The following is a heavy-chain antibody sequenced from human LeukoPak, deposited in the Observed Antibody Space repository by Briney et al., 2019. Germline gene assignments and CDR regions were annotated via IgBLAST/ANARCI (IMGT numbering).Heavy chain of an antibody. Sequence: PGGSLRLSCAASGFTFSDYGMHWIRQAPGKGLEWVAFVRFDANDKYYTDSVKGRFTVSRDNSKNTLYLQMNNLRADDTAVFYCAKMGGPLYYQHEGGFQSPNDALDIWGQGTVVIVSS. CDR1: GFTFSDYG. J-gene: IGHJ3*02. CDR2: VRFDANDK. CDR3: AKMGGPLYYQHEGGFQSPNDALDI. D-gene: IGHD3-10*01. V-gene: IGHV3-30*02.